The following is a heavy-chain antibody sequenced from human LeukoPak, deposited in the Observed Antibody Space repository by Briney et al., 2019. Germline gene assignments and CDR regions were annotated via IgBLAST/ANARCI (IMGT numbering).Heavy chain of an antibody. CDR1: GVSISSSNFY. V-gene: IGHV4-39*07. CDR2: IYYSGTT. Sequence: SETLSLTCTVPGVSISSSNFYWDWIRQPPGKGLEWIGNIYYSGTTYYNPSLQSRVTISVDTSKNQFSLKLSSVTAADTAVYYCARLWYYFDYWGQGTLVTVSS. D-gene: IGHD1-14*01. CDR3: ARLWYYFDY. J-gene: IGHJ4*02.